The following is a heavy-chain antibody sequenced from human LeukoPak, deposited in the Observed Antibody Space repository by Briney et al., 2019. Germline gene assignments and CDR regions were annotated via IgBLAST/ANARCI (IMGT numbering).Heavy chain of an antibody. CDR2: INPNSGGT. V-gene: IGHV1-2*02. J-gene: IGHJ4*02. D-gene: IGHD6-6*01. CDR1: GYTFTGYY. Sequence: ASVKVSCKASGYTFTGYYMHWVRQAPGQGLEWMGWINPNSGGTNYAQKFQGRVTMTTDTSTSTAYMELRSLRSDDTAVYYCARSMYSSSPGSYWGQGTLVTVSS. CDR3: ARSMYSSSPGSY.